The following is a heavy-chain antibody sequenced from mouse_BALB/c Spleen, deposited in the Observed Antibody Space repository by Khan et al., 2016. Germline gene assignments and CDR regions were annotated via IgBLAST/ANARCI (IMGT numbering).Heavy chain of an antibody. CDR1: GFSLTGYG. J-gene: IGHJ4*01. D-gene: IGHD2-4*01. CDR3: AREIYYDYAYYYAMDY. CDR2: IWGDGST. Sequence: QVQLKQSGPGLVAPSQSLSITCTVPGFSLTGYGVNWVRQPPGKGLEWLGMIWGDGSTDYNSALKSRLSISKDNSKSQVFLKMNSLQTDDTARYYWAREIYYDYAYYYAMDYWGQGTSVTVSS. V-gene: IGHV2-6-7*01.